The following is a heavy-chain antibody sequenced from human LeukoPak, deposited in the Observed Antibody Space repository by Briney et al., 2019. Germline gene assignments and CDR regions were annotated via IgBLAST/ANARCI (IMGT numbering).Heavy chain of an antibody. Sequence: AETLSLTCAVYGVSFSGYYWSWIRQPPGKGLEWVGEINHSGSTNYNPSLKSRVTISVDTSKNQFSLKLSSVTAADTAVYYCARVDFWSGYYFPLFDPWGQGTLVTVSS. CDR1: GVSFSGYY. CDR3: ARVDFWSGYYFPLFDP. D-gene: IGHD3-3*01. V-gene: IGHV4-34*01. J-gene: IGHJ5*02. CDR2: INHSGST.